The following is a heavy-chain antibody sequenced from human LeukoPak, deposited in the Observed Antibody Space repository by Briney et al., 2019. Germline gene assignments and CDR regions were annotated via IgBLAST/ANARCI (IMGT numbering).Heavy chain of an antibody. V-gene: IGHV3-23*01. Sequence: GGSLRLSCAASAFTFSSYGMSWVRQAPGKGLEWVSGISGRGGRTYYADSVKGRFTISRDNSKSTLYLQMNSLRAEDTAVYYCAKDLYDRAMDFWGQGTLVTVSS. D-gene: IGHD3-16*01. CDR1: AFTFSSYG. J-gene: IGHJ4*02. CDR2: ISGRGGRT. CDR3: AKDLYDRAMDF.